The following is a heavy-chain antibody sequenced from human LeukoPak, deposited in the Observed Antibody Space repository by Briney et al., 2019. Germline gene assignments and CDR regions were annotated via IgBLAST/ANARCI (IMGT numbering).Heavy chain of an antibody. CDR1: GYSFTSYW. CDR2: IYPGDSDT. D-gene: IGHD2-15*01. Sequence: GESLKISCKGSGYSFTSYWIGGVRQMPGKGLEWMGIIYPGDSDTRYSPSFQGQVTISADKSTSTAYLQWSSLKASDAAMYYCARTLLRSRRVDYWGQGTLVTVSS. J-gene: IGHJ4*02. V-gene: IGHV5-51*01. CDR3: ARTLLRSRRVDY.